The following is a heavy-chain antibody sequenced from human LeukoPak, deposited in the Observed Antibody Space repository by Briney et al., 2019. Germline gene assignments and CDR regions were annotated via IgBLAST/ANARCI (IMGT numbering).Heavy chain of an antibody. Sequence: SETLSLTCAVYGESLSKYYWTWIRQSPGKGLEWIGEINHRGGTNHNPSLKSRVTLSVDTSKHQFSLKLTSVTAADAAVYYCASSVGSTDYWGQGTLVTVSS. D-gene: IGHD1-26*01. CDR3: ASSVGSTDY. CDR1: GESLSKYY. J-gene: IGHJ4*02. V-gene: IGHV4-34*01. CDR2: INHRGGT.